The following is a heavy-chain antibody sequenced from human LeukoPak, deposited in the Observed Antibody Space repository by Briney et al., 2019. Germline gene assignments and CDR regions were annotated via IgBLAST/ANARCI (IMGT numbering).Heavy chain of an antibody. D-gene: IGHD4-17*01. CDR3: ARGWLTTVTAYYFDY. Sequence: GSVKVSCKASGFLFSDYGITWVRQAPGQGLEWMGVITYNGKTDYAQTLQGRVALTIDTSTSTAYMELNSLRPDDTAVYYCARGWLTTVTAYYFDYWGQGSLVTVSS. V-gene: IGHV1-18*01. CDR1: GFLFSDYG. J-gene: IGHJ4*02. CDR2: ITYNGKT.